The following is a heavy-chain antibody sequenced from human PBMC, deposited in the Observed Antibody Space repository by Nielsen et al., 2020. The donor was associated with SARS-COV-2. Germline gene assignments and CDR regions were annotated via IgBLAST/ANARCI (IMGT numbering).Heavy chain of an antibody. CDR1: GFTFSDYY. CDR3: ARDQSYCSSTSCGHFDY. D-gene: IGHD2-2*01. CDR2: ISSSSSYT. Sequence: GESLKISCAASGFTFSDYYMSWIRQAPGKGLEWVSYISSSSSYTNYADSVKGRFTISRDNAKNSLYLQMNSLRAEDTAVYYCARDQSYCSSTSCGHFDYWGQGTLVTVSS. V-gene: IGHV3-11*06. J-gene: IGHJ4*02.